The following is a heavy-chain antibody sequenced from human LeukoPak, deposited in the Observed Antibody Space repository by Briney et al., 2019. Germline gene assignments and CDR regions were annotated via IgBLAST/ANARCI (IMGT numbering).Heavy chain of an antibody. Sequence: GGSLRLSCTASGLIFGDYAMTWVRQAPGKGLEWVAVISYDGSNKYYADSVKGRFTISRDNSKNTLYLQMNSLRAEDTAVYYCAREGIAVALDYWGQGTLVTVSS. CDR2: ISYDGSNK. D-gene: IGHD6-19*01. J-gene: IGHJ4*02. CDR3: AREGIAVALDY. V-gene: IGHV3-30*04. CDR1: GLIFGDYA.